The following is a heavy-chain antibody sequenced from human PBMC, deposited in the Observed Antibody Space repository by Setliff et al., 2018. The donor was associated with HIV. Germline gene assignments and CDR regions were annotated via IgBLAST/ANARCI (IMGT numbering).Heavy chain of an antibody. V-gene: IGHV1-18*01. J-gene: IGHJ6*03. Sequence: GASVKVSCKASAYTFSNYGISWVRQAPGQGLEWMGWINTYNGNTNYAQNSNYAQKLQGRVTMTTDTSTNTAYMELRSLRSDDTAVYYCATHCSSTRCYQGDYMDVWGKGTTVTVSS. CDR2: INTYNGNTNYAQNS. CDR3: ATHCSSTRCYQGDYMDV. D-gene: IGHD2-2*01. CDR1: AYTFSNYG.